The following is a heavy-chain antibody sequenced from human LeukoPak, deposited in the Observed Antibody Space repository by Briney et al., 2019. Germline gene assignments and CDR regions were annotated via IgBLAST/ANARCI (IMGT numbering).Heavy chain of an antibody. D-gene: IGHD6-19*01. Sequence: ASVKVSCKASGYTFTGYFMHWVRQAPGQGLEWMGWINPNSGDTNYAQKFQGRVTMTRDTSISTAHLELTSLRSDNTALYYCARAAGTGFYFYYVMDVWGQGTTAAVSS. CDR2: INPNSGDT. V-gene: IGHV1-2*02. CDR1: GYTFTGYF. CDR3: ARAAGTGFYFYYVMDV. J-gene: IGHJ6*02.